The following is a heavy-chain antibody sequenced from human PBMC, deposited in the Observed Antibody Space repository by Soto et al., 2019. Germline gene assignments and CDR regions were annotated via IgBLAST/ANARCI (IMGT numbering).Heavy chain of an antibody. CDR2: ISSSGSTI. D-gene: IGHD1-1*01. V-gene: IGHV3-11*01. CDR1: GFTFSDYY. Sequence: GGSLRLSCAASGFTFSDYYMSWIRQAPGKGLEWVSYISSSGSTIYYADSVKGRFTISRDNAKNSLYLQMNSLRAEDTAVYYCAKDRGMSTIGHFDLWGRGTLVTVSS. J-gene: IGHJ2*01. CDR3: AKDRGMSTIGHFDL.